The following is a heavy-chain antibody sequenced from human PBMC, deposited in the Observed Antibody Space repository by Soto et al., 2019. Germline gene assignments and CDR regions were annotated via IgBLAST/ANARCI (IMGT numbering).Heavy chain of an antibody. D-gene: IGHD2-15*01. J-gene: IGHJ4*02. V-gene: IGHV4-59*08. CDR1: GGSIKSYY. CDR2: IYYSGST. CDR3: ARGYCSGGSCYPIDY. Sequence: SETLSLTCTVSGGSIKSYYWSWIRQPPGKGLEWIGYIYYSGSTNYNPSLKSRVTISVDTSKNQFSLKLSSVTAVDTAVYYCARGYCSGGSCYPIDYWGQGTLVTVSS.